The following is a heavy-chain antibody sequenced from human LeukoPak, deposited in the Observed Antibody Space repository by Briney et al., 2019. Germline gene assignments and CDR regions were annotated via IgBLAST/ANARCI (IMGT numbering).Heavy chain of an antibody. CDR2: INSDGSST. CDR1: GFTFSSYW. D-gene: IGHD3-3*01. V-gene: IGHV3-74*01. CDR3: ARGAVRITIFGVASAYYFDY. Sequence: GGSLRLSCAASGFTFSSYWMHWVRQAPGKGLVWVSRINSDGSSTSYADSVKGRFTISRDNVKNTLYLQMNSLRAEDTAVYYCARGAVRITIFGVASAYYFDYWGQGTLVTVSS. J-gene: IGHJ4*02.